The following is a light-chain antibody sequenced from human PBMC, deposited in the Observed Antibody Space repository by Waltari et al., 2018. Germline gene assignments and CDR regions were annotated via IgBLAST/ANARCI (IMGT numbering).Light chain of an antibody. V-gene: IGKV3-11*01. CDR3: QQRSIWPPAFT. Sequence: EIVLTQSPATLSLSPGERATLSCRASQSVSSYLAWYQQKPGQAPRPLIYDTSNRATGIPARFSGSGSGTDFTLTISSLEPEDFAVYYCQQRSIWPPAFTFGGGTKVEI. CDR2: DTS. CDR1: QSVSSY. J-gene: IGKJ4*01.